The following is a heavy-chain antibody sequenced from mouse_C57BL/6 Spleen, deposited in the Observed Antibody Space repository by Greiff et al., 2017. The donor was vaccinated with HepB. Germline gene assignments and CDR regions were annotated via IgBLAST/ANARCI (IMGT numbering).Heavy chain of an antibody. J-gene: IGHJ4*01. CDR1: GYTFTSYG. D-gene: IGHD2-4*01. CDR2: IYPRSGNT. Sequence: QVQLQQSGAELARPGASVKLSCKASGYTFTSYGISWVKQSTGQGLEWIGEIYPRSGNTYYNEKFKGKATLTADKSSSTAYMELRSLTSEDSAVYLCARSGYDYWDAMDYWGQGTSVTVSS. CDR3: ARSGYDYWDAMDY. V-gene: IGHV1-81*01.